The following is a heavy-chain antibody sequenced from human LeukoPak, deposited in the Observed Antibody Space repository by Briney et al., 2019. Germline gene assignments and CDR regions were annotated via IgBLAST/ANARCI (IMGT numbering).Heavy chain of an antibody. CDR1: GYTFTSYY. CDR3: VRVNSGGYRLDY. D-gene: IGHD2-15*01. Sequence: ASVKVSCKASGYTFTSYYIHWVRQAPGQGLEWMGVINPSGFSTTYAQKFQGRVTMTRDTHTSTVYMQLTSLRSEDTAVYYCVRVNSGGYRLDYWGQGTLVTVSS. V-gene: IGHV1-46*01. CDR2: INPSGFST. J-gene: IGHJ4*02.